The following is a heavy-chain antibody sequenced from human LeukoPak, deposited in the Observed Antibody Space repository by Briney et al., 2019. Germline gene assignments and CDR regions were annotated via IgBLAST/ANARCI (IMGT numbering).Heavy chain of an antibody. CDR2: IIPIFGTA. D-gene: IGHD2-2*01. V-gene: IGHV1-69*13. CDR3: AKTSDDIVVVPAADFDY. J-gene: IGHJ4*02. CDR1: GGTFSSYA. Sequence: ASVKVSCKASGGTFSSYAISWVRQAPGQGLEWMGGIIPIFGTANYAQKFQGRVTITADESTSTAYMELSSLRSEDTAVYYCAKTSDDIVVVPAADFDYWGQGTLVTVSS.